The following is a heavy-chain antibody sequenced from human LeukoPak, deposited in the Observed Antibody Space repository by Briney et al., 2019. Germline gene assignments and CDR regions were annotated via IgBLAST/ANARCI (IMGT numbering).Heavy chain of an antibody. CDR1: GGTFSSYA. V-gene: IGHV1-69*13. J-gene: IGHJ6*02. CDR2: IIPIFGTA. D-gene: IGHD2-2*01. Sequence: SVKVSCKASGGTFSSYAISWVRQVPGQGLEWMGGIIPIFGTANYAQKFQGRVTITADESTSTAYMELSSLRSEDTAVYYCARRYCSSTSCYGPYYGMDVWGQGTTVTVSS. CDR3: ARRYCSSTSCYGPYYGMDV.